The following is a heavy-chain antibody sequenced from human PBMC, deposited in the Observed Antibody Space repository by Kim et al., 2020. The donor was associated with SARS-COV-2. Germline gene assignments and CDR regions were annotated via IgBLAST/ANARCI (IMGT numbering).Heavy chain of an antibody. J-gene: IGHJ6*02. D-gene: IGHD3-9*01. CDR3: AGPDVLRYFDWSLPRGMDV. CDR2: IYYSGST. Sequence: SETLSLTCTVSGGSISSSSYYWGWIRQPPGKGLEWIGSIYYSGSTYYNPSLKSRVTISVDTSKNQFSLKLSSVTAADTAVYYCAGPDVLRYFDWSLPRGMDVWGRGTTVTVSS. V-gene: IGHV4-39*01. CDR1: GGSISSSSYY.